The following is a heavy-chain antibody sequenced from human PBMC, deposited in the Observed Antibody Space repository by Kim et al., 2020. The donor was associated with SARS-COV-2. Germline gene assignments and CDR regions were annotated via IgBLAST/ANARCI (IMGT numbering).Heavy chain of an antibody. J-gene: IGHJ6*02. V-gene: IGHV4-59*01. Sequence: SETLSLTCTVSGGSISSYYWSWIRQPPGKGLEWIGYIYYSGSTNYNPSLKSRVTISVDTSKNQFSLKLSSVTAADTAVYYCARDGHDSSGYSFYYYGMDVWGQGTTVTVSS. CDR1: GGSISSYY. D-gene: IGHD3-22*01. CDR2: IYYSGST. CDR3: ARDGHDSSGYSFYYYGMDV.